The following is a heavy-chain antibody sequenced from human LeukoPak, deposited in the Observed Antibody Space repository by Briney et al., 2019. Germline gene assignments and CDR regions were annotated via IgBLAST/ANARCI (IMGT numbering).Heavy chain of an antibody. J-gene: IGHJ5*02. CDR2: INPNSGGT. V-gene: IGHV1-2*02. D-gene: IGHD6-19*01. CDR3: ARALIAVGKFDP. CDR1: GYTFTGYY. Sequence: ASVKVSCKASGYTFTGYYMHWVRQAPGQGLEWMGWINPNSGGTNYAQKFQGRVTMTRDTSISTAYMELSRLRSDDTAVYYCARALIAVGKFDPWGQGTLVTVSS.